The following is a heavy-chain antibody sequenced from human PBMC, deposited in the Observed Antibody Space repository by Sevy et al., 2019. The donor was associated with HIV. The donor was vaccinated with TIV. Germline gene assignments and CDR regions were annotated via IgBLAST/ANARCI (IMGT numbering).Heavy chain of an antibody. V-gene: IGHV3-30-3*01. D-gene: IGHD3-3*01. CDR3: ARDFWSGYAYYGMDV. CDR1: GFTYSSYA. Sequence: GGSLRLSCAASGFTYSSYAMHWVRQAPGKGLEWVAVISYDGSNKYYADSVKGRFTISRDNSKNTLYLQMNSLRAEDTAVYCCARDFWSGYAYYGMDVWGQGTTVTVSS. CDR2: ISYDGSNK. J-gene: IGHJ6*02.